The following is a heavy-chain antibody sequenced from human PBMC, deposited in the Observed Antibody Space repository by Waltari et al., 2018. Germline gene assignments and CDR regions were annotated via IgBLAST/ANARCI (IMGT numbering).Heavy chain of an antibody. CDR2: VHGSGRT. Sequence: QLQLQESGPGLVKPSGTLSLSCAVSGDSVSSSYWWSWGRQSPQKGLEWIGQVHGSGRTNYNPSFASRVTMSLDTSNNQVALKVTSATAADTAVYYCARDRGRGLYLDTWGPGTLVTVSP. V-gene: IGHV4-4*02. CDR1: GDSVSSSYW. CDR3: ARDRGRGLYLDT. J-gene: IGHJ5*02. D-gene: IGHD2-15*01.